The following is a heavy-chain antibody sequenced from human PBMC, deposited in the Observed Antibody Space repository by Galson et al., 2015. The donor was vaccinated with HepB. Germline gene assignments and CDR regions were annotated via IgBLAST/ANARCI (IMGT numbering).Heavy chain of an antibody. CDR1: GFTFSNHA. V-gene: IGHV3-23*01. CDR2: ISRSGDNT. Sequence: SLRLSCAASGFTFSNHAMRWVRQAPGTGLEWVSSISRSGDNTYYADSVKGRFTISRDNSRNTVYLQMNRLRADDTAIYYCAKTSYCDGGPCFSGYFDSWGQGTLVAVSS. J-gene: IGHJ4*02. D-gene: IGHD2-21*01. CDR3: AKTSYCDGGPCFSGYFDS.